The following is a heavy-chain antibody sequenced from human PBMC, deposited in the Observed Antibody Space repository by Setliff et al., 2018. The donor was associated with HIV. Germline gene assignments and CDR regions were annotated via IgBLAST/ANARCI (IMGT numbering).Heavy chain of an antibody. Sequence: PGESLKISCKGSGYSFTKYWIAWVRQTPGKGLEWMGIISPSDPDTRHSPSFQGQVSISADRSTYAALLQWTSLKASDTGMYFCARHRVDTSMLVVKSPGAFDLWGQGTLVTVSS. CDR3: ARHRVDTSMLVVKSPGAFDL. J-gene: IGHJ3*01. CDR1: GYSFTKYW. V-gene: IGHV5-51*01. CDR2: ISPSDPDT. D-gene: IGHD3-22*01.